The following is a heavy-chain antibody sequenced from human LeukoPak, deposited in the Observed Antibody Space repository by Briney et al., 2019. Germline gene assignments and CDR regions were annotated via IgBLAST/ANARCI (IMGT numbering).Heavy chain of an antibody. J-gene: IGHJ6*02. CDR1: GFTFSSYS. V-gene: IGHV3-21*01. D-gene: IGHD5-18*01. Sequence: PGGSLRLSCAASGFTFSSYSMNWVRQAPGKGLEWVSSISSSSYIYYADSVKGRFTISRDNAKNSLYLQMNSLRAEDTAVYYCARDLDTAMVTPYYYGMDVWGQGTTVTVSS. CDR3: ARDLDTAMVTPYYYGMDV. CDR2: ISSSSYI.